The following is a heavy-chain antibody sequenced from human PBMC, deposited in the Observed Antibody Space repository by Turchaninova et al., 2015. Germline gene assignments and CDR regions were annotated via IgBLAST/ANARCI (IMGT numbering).Heavy chain of an antibody. D-gene: IGHD5-24*01. CDR1: VDSISSGTYY. CDR3: ARDRDGYNGVDY. Sequence: QVQLQASGPGLVKPSQTLSLTRTVSVDSISSGTYYWTWIRQLPGKGLDLIGYIYYSGPTYYNPSLKSRVTISVDTSKTQFSLKLSSVTAADTAVYYCARDRDGYNGVDYWGQGTLVTVSS. J-gene: IGHJ4*02. CDR2: IYYSGPT. V-gene: IGHV4-31*03.